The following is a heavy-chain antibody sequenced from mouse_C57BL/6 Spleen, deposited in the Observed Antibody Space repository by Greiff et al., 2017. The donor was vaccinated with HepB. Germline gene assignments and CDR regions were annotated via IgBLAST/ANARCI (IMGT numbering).Heavy chain of an antibody. D-gene: IGHD1-1*01. CDR1: GYTFTSYW. V-gene: IGHV1-69*01. J-gene: IGHJ1*03. Sequence: QVQLQQPGAELVMPGASVKLSCKASGYTFTSYWMHWVKQRPGQGLEWIGEIDPSDSYTNYNQKFKGKATLTVDTSSSTAYMQLSSLTSEDSAVYYCARGGDYYGSSLYWYFEVWGTGTTVTVSS. CDR3: ARGGDYYGSSLYWYFEV. CDR2: IDPSDSYT.